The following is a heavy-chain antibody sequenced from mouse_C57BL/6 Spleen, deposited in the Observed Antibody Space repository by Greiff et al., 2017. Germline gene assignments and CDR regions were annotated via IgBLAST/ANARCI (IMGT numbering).Heavy chain of an antibody. CDR2: IDPNSGGT. Sequence: QVQLQQPGAELVKPGASVQLSCKASGYTFTSYWMHWVKQRPGRGLEWIGRIDPNSGGTKYNEKFKSKATLTVDKPSSTAYMQLSSLTSEDSAVYYCAYDYDDGFAYWGQGTLVTVSA. J-gene: IGHJ3*01. D-gene: IGHD2-4*01. CDR1: GYTFTSYW. CDR3: AYDYDDGFAY. V-gene: IGHV1-72*01.